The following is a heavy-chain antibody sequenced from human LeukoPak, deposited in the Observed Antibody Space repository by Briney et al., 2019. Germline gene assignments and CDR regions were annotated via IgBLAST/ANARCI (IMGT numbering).Heavy chain of an antibody. CDR2: ITSTSSYI. Sequence: PGGSLRLSCAASGFTFTSYSMNWVRQAPGKGLEWVSSITSTSSYIYYADSVKGRFAISRDNAKNSLYLQMNSLRAEDTAVYFCARSQVLGTFDHWGLGTLLTVSS. CDR1: GFTFTSYS. V-gene: IGHV3-21*01. CDR3: ARSQVLGTFDH. D-gene: IGHD1/OR15-1a*01. J-gene: IGHJ4*02.